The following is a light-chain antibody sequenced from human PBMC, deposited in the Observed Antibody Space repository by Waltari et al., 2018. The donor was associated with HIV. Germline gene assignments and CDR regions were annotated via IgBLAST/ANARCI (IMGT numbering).Light chain of an antibody. V-gene: IGKV4-1*01. J-gene: IGKJ2*01. Sequence: DIVMTQSPDSLAVSLGARATIICKSSQSLYSSSNKNSLARYKQQLVHPPGHLIYWESTRNSGVPDRFSGSGSGTDFTLTISSLQAEDVAVYYCQQYYTTPYTFGQGTKLGIK. CDR2: WES. CDR3: QQYYTTPYT. CDR1: QSLYSSSNKNS.